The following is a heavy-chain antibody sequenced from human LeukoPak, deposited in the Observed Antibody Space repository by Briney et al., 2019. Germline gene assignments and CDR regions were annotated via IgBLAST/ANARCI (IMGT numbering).Heavy chain of an antibody. J-gene: IGHJ1*01. Sequence: GGSLRLSCAASGFTFSSYWMSWVRQAPGKGLEWVANIKQDGSEKYYVDSVKGRFTISRDNAKNSLYLQMNSLRAEDTAVYYCARDQHIAVAGTEYFQHWGQGTLVTVSS. CDR2: IKQDGSEK. CDR3: ARDQHIAVAGTEYFQH. CDR1: GFTFSSYW. V-gene: IGHV3-7*01. D-gene: IGHD6-19*01.